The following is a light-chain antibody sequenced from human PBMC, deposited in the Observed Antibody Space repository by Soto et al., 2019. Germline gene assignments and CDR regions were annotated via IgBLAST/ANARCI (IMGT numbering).Light chain of an antibody. Sequence: EIVMTQSPGTLSVSPGERATLSCRASQSVSSNLAWYQQKPGQAPRLLIYGASTRATGIPARFSGSGSGTEFTLTISSLQSEDFALYYCQQYNNWPYTLGQGTKLEIK. CDR2: GAS. CDR3: QQYNNWPYT. V-gene: IGKV3-15*01. J-gene: IGKJ2*01. CDR1: QSVSSN.